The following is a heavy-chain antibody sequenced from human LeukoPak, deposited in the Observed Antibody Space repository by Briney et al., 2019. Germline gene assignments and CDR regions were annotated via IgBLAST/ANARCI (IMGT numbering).Heavy chain of an antibody. CDR1: GFTFSRYW. V-gene: IGHV3-74*01. CDR2: INSVGSST. D-gene: IGHD2-21*01. J-gene: IGHJ5*02. Sequence: PGGSLRLSCAASGFTFSRYWMHWVRQVPGKGLVWVSRINSVGSSTSYAESVEGRFTISRDNAENTLYLQMNSLRAEDTAVYYCAKPINRAVDPWGQGTLVTVSS. CDR3: AKPINRAVDP.